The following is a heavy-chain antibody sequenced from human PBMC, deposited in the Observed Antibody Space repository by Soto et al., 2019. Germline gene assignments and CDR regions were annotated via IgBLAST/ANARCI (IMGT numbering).Heavy chain of an antibody. CDR2: ISAYNGNT. J-gene: IGHJ6*02. V-gene: IGHV1-18*01. CDR1: GYTFTIYS. D-gene: IGHD3-9*01. CDR3: ARGAIPYYDILTGPLGMDV. Sequence: ASVKVSCKASGYTFTIYSFSWVRQVPGQGLEWMGWISAYNGNTNYAQKLQGRVTMTTDTSTSTAYMELRSLRSDDTAVYHCARGAIPYYDILTGPLGMDVWGQGTTVTVSS.